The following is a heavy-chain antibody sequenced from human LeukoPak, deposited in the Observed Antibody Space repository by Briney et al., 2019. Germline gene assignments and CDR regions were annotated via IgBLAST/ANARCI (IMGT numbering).Heavy chain of an antibody. CDR1: GGSISSYY. J-gene: IGHJ6*03. V-gene: IGHV4-4*07. CDR3: ARGISLRGSGSYSPNYYMDV. CDR2: IYTSGST. D-gene: IGHD3-10*01. Sequence: PSETLSLTCTVSGGSISSYYWSWIRQPAGKGLEWIGRIYTSGSTNYNPSLKSRVTISVDTSKNQFSLKLSSVTAADTAVYYCARGISLRGSGSYSPNYYMDVWGKGTTVTISS.